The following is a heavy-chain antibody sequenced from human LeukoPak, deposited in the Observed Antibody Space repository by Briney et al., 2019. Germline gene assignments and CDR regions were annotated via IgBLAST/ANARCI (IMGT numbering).Heavy chain of an antibody. V-gene: IGHV4-34*01. D-gene: IGHD6-13*01. J-gene: IGHJ6*02. CDR2: INHSGST. CDR1: GGSFSGYY. CDR3: ARGEAAAGTMGTKYYYYYYGMDV. Sequence: SETLSLTCAVYGGSFSGYYWSWIRQPPGKGLEWIGEINHSGSTNYNPSLKSRVTISVDTSKNQFPLKLSSVTAADTAVYYCARGEAAAGTMGTKYYYYYYGMDVWGQGTTVTVSS.